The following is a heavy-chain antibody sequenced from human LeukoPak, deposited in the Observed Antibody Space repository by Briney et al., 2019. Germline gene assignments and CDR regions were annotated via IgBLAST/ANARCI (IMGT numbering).Heavy chain of an antibody. Sequence: GGSLRLSCAASGFTFSNYNMNWVRQAPGKGLEWVSYISSSSTYMYYADSVKGRFTISRDNAKNSLYLQMNSLRAEDTAVYYCARYFDYWGQGTLVTVSS. CDR3: ARYFDY. CDR2: ISSSSTYM. V-gene: IGHV3-21*01. J-gene: IGHJ4*02. CDR1: GFTFSNYN.